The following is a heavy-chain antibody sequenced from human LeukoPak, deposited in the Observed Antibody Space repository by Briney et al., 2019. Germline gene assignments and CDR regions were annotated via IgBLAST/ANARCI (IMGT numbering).Heavy chain of an antibody. CDR2: IYPGDSDT. Sequence: GESLKISCKGSGYSFTSYWIGWVRQMPGKGLEWMGIIYPGDSDTRYSPSFQGQVTISADKSISTAYLQWSSLKASDTAMYYCARVVWNYYDSSGYLSEGAFDIWGQGTMVTVSS. CDR3: ARVVWNYYDSSGYLSEGAFDI. D-gene: IGHD3-22*01. J-gene: IGHJ3*02. V-gene: IGHV5-51*01. CDR1: GYSFTSYW.